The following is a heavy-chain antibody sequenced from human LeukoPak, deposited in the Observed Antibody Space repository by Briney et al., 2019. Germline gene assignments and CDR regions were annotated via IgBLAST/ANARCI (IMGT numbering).Heavy chain of an antibody. J-gene: IGHJ4*02. CDR2: IKSNADGGTP. V-gene: IGHV3-15*01. CDR1: GFSFMNAW. CDR3: TTFYHEYSPY. Sequence: GGSLRLSCAASGFSFMNAWMIWVRQAPGKGLEWVGRIKSNADGGTPDYAAPARGIFTIAREDSKHKLYLQINSLKTEDTAVYCCTTFYHEYSPYWGRGTLVTVSS. D-gene: IGHD5-18*01.